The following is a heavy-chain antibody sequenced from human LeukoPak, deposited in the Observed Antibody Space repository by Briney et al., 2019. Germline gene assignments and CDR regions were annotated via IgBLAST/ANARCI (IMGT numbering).Heavy chain of an antibody. CDR2: ISSSSSYI. CDR1: GFTFSSYS. V-gene: IGHV3-21*01. J-gene: IGHJ4*02. Sequence: PGGSLSLSCAASGFTFSSYSMNWVRQAPGKGLEWVSSISSSSSYIYYADSVKGRFTISRDNAKNSLYLQMNSLRAEDTAVYYCARDTYCGGDCYSNFDYWGQGTLVTVSS. CDR3: ARDTYCGGDCYSNFDY. D-gene: IGHD2-21*01.